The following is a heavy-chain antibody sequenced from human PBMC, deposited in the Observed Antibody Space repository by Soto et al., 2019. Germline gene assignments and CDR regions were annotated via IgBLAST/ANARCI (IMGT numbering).Heavy chain of an antibody. J-gene: IGHJ3*01. CDR1: GFTFTSYA. V-gene: IGHV3-23*01. D-gene: IGHD3-22*01. CDR2: ISASGGTT. CDR3: ARVRPQG. Sequence: EVQLLESGGDLVHPGGSLSLSCAASGFTFTSYAMTWVRQAPEKGLEWVSSISASGGTTYYTDSVKGRFTISRHNSKNTLYLQMDSLRAEDTAVYYCARVRPQGWGQGTMVTVSS.